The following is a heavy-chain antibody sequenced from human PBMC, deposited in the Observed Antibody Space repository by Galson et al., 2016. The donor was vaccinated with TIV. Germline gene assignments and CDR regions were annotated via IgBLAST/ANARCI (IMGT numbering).Heavy chain of an antibody. J-gene: IGHJ4*02. CDR1: GFTFGSYG. Sequence: LRLSCAASGFTFGSYGMHWVRQAPGKGLEWVAGLWYDGGNRIYAESVKGRFTISRENSKNTVYLQVSSLRDEDTAVYYCAREFSETSFDYWGQGTLVSVSS. CDR2: LWYDGGNR. V-gene: IGHV3-33*01. CDR3: AREFSETSFDY. D-gene: IGHD6-25*01.